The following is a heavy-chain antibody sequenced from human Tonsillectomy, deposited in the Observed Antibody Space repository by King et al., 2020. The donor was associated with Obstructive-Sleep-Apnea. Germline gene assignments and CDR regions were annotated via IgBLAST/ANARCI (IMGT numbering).Heavy chain of an antibody. Sequence: QLQESGPGLVKPSETLSLTCTVSGGSISSTIYYWGWIRQPPGKGLEWVGSIYYGGSTYYNPSLKSRVTISVDTSRNQFSLKLRSVTAADTAVYYCARYSSSWYGRFDPWGQGTLVTVSS. D-gene: IGHD6-13*01. CDR1: GGSISSTIYY. CDR2: IYYGGST. V-gene: IGHV4-39*07. J-gene: IGHJ5*02. CDR3: ARYSSSWYGRFDP.